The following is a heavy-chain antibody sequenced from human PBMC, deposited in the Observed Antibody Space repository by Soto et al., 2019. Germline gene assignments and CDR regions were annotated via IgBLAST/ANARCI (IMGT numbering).Heavy chain of an antibody. J-gene: IGHJ5*02. CDR1: GGSISSSSYY. D-gene: IGHD3-10*01. V-gene: IGHV4-39*01. Sequence: PSETLSLTCTVSGGSISSSSYYWGWIRQPPGKGLEWIGSIYYSGNTYYNPSLKSRVTISVDTSKNQSSLKLSSVTAADTAVYYCASLTVLLHWFDPWGQGTLVTVSS. CDR3: ASLTVLLHWFDP. CDR2: IYYSGNT.